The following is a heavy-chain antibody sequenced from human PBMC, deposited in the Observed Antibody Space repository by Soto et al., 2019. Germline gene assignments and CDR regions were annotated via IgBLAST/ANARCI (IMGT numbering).Heavy chain of an antibody. D-gene: IGHD3-16*01. CDR3: AAYSHKGY. CDR2: IYSGGST. CDR1: GFTVSHNY. V-gene: IGHV3-66*01. J-gene: IGHJ4*02. Sequence: EEQLVESGGDLVQPGGSLRLSCAASGFTVSHNYMSWVRQAPGKGLEWVSLIYSGGSTYYADSVKGRFTISRDSSKNTLYLQMNSLRAEDTALYYCAAYSHKGYWGQGTLVIVSS.